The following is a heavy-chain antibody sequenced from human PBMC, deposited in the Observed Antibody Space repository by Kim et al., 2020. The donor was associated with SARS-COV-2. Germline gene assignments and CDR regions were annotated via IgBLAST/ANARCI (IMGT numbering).Heavy chain of an antibody. J-gene: IGHJ6*02. CDR1: AFNFSRCA. Sequence: GGSLRLSCAASAFNFSRCAMHWVRQAPGKGLEWVAVISFDGSEKYYADSVKGRFTISRENYKNTLDLQMNSLRPEDTAVYYCARGNRVVYHSCGVDVWGQKTTVTVSS. CDR3: ARGNRVVYHSCGVDV. D-gene: IGHD2-8*02. V-gene: IGHV3-30*04. CDR2: ISFDGSEK.